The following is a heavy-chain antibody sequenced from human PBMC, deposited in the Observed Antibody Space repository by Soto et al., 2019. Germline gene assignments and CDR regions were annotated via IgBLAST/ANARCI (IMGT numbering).Heavy chain of an antibody. D-gene: IGHD2-8*01. CDR3: ASHRTFWPFDY. Sequence: SETLSLTCSVSGASIRSEYWSWIRQPPGKGLEWIGSIYYSGSSFYNSSLKSRVTISIDTSKNQFSLNLRSVTAADTAVYYCASHRTFWPFDYWGQGTVVTVSS. J-gene: IGHJ4*02. CDR1: GASIRSEY. V-gene: IGHV4-59*01. CDR2: IYYSGSS.